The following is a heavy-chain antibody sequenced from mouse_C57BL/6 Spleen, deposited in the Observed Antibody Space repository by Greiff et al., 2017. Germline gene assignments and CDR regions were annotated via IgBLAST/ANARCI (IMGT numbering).Heavy chain of an antibody. CDR3: ARPRIYDGYYYFDY. D-gene: IGHD2-3*01. J-gene: IGHJ2*01. V-gene: IGHV5-17*01. CDR2: ISSGSSTI. CDR1: GFTFSDYG. Sequence: EVHLVESGGGLVKPGGSLKLSCAASGFTFSDYGMHWVRQAPEKGLEWVAYISSGSSTIYYADTVKGRFTISRDNAKNTLFLQMTSLRSEDTAMYYCARPRIYDGYYYFDYWGQGTTLTVSS.